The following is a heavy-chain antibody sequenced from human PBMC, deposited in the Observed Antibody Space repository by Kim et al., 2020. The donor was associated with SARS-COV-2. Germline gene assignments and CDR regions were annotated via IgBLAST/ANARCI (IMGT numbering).Heavy chain of an antibody. Sequence: AQKFQGRVTITADESTSTAYMGLSSLRSEDTAVYYCARDIANSGSYYCDYWGQGTLVTVSS. J-gene: IGHJ4*02. V-gene: IGHV1-69*01. D-gene: IGHD1-26*01. CDR3: ARDIANSGSYYCDY.